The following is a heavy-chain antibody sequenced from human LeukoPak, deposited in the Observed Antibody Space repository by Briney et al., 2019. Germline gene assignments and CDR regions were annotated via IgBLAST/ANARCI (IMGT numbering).Heavy chain of an antibody. D-gene: IGHD3-22*01. CDR2: ISWNSGSI. J-gene: IGHJ3*02. CDR1: GFTFDDYA. V-gene: IGHV3-9*01. CDR3: ARYDYEKDAFDI. Sequence: GGSLRLSCAASGFTFDDYAMHWVRQAPGKGLEWVPDISWNSGSIGYADSVKGRFTISRENAKNSLYLQMNSLRAGDTAVYYCARYDYEKDAFDIWGQGTMVTVSS.